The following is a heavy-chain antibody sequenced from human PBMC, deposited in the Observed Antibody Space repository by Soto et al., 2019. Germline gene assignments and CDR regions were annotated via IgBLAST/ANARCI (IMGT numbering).Heavy chain of an antibody. CDR1: GGSISNYY. D-gene: IGHD6-19*01. CDR3: ARPQLGSAWASFDY. V-gene: IGHV4-59*01. Sequence: QVHLQESGPGLVKPSETLSLTCTVSGGSISNYYWSWIRQPPGKGLEWIGYIHDSGSTNYNPSLKSRVTXXVXTXKNQFSLKLTSVTAADTAVYYCARPQLGSAWASFDYWGQGTLVTVFS. CDR2: IHDSGST. J-gene: IGHJ4*02.